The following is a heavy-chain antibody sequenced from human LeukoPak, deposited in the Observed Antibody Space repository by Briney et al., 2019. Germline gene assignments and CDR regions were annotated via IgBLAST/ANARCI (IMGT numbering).Heavy chain of an antibody. CDR3: GREMGEWSRDAFHS. CDR2: ISAYNGNP. J-gene: IGHJ3*02. Sequence: ASLKVSSKASGYTFTRYSTSCVRQTPEQRLERMGWISAYNGNPNYAQKLRGRVTMTPETSTSTAYIERRSLRHQTTPVFIVGREMGEWSRDAFHSWGQRTMVTVSS. CDR1: GYTFTRYS. D-gene: IGHD3-16*01. V-gene: IGHV1-18*01.